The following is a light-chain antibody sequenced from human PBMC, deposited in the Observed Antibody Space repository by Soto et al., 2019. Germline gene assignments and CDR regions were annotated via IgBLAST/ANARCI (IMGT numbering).Light chain of an antibody. J-gene: IGLJ2*01. CDR2: DNN. CDR3: QSYDSSLSGHVI. V-gene: IGLV1-40*01. CDR1: SSNIGAGYD. Sequence: QSVLTQPPSVSGAPGQRVTISCTGSSSNIGAGYDVHWYQQLPGTAPNLLIYDNNHRPSGVPDRFSGSKSGPSASLAITGLQAEDEADYYCQSYDSSLSGHVIFGGGTKLTVL.